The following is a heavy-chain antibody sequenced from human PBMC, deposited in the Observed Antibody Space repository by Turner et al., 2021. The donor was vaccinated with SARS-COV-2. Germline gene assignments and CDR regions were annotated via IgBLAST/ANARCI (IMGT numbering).Heavy chain of an antibody. V-gene: IGHV4-39*01. Sequence: QLQLQESGPGLVKPSETLSLTCTVPGGSISSSTYYWGWIRPPPGKGLEWIGNIYYSGSTYYNPSLKSRVTISVDTSKNQFSLKLSSVTAADTAVYYCARLMDTAMDYYGMDVWGQGTTVTVSS. CDR1: GGSISSSTYY. CDR2: IYYSGST. D-gene: IGHD5-18*01. J-gene: IGHJ6*02. CDR3: ARLMDTAMDYYGMDV.